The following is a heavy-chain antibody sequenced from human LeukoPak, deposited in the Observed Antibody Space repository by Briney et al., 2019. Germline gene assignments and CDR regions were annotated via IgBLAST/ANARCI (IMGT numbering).Heavy chain of an antibody. J-gene: IGHJ6*02. Sequence: GGSLRLSCAASGFTFDDYAMHWVRHAPGKGLEWVSGISWNSGSIGYADSVKGRFTISRDNAKNSLYLQMNSLRAEDTALYYCAKEDHYYYYGMDVWGQGTTVTVSS. CDR2: ISWNSGSI. CDR1: GFTFDDYA. V-gene: IGHV3-9*01. CDR3: AKEDHYYYYGMDV.